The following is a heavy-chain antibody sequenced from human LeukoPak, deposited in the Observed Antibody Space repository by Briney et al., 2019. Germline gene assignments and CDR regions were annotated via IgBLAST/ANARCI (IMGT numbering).Heavy chain of an antibody. CDR1: GFTFSSYA. Sequence: GGSLRLSCAAAGFTFSSYAMHWVRQAPGKGLEWVAVISYDGSNKYYADSVKGRFTISRDNSKNTLYLQMNSLRAEDTAVYYCAKDLVVGATSGYWGLGTLVTVSS. J-gene: IGHJ4*02. CDR2: ISYDGSNK. CDR3: AKDLVVGATSGY. D-gene: IGHD1-26*01. V-gene: IGHV3-30-3*02.